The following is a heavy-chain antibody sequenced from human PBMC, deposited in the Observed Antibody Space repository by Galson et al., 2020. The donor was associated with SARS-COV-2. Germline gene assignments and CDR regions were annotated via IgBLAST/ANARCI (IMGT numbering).Heavy chain of an antibody. CDR2: IYSNDDK. J-gene: IGHJ4*02. V-gene: IGHV2-5*01. CDR3: ANRRWDNEDLFDF. D-gene: IGHD1-1*01. Sequence: KMSGPTLVKPTHTLTLTCTFSAFSLITLRVGVVWIRQPPGRALEWLALIYSNDDKSHSPSLKNRLTITRDTSENQVVLTMTNMDSVDTGTYYCANRRWDNEDLFDFWGQGSLVTVSS. CDR1: AFSLITLRVG.